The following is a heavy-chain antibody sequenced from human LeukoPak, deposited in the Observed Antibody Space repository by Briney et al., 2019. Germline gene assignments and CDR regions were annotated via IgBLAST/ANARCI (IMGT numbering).Heavy chain of an antibody. Sequence: GGSLRLSCAASRFSFSDYNMNWVRQAPGKGLEWVSSISSSSSYIYYADSVKGRFTISRDNAKNSLYLQMNSLRAEDTAVYFCARDLLGYNYHYMDVWGRGTTVTVSS. V-gene: IGHV3-21*01. CDR2: ISSSSSYI. J-gene: IGHJ6*03. CDR3: ARDLLGYNYHYMDV. CDR1: RFSFSDYN. D-gene: IGHD3-16*02.